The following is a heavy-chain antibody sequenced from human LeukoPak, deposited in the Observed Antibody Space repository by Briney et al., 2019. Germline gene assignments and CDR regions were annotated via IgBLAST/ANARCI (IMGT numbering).Heavy chain of an antibody. D-gene: IGHD3-10*01. V-gene: IGHV3-48*04. J-gene: IGHJ4*02. CDR2: ITSGGSTI. Sequence: GGSLSLSCAASGFTFSSYSMHWVRQAPGKGLEWVSYITSGGSTIYYADSVKGRFTISRDNAKNSLYLQMNSLRAEDTAVYYCASAMATVRALINWGQGTLVTVSS. CDR1: GFTFSSYS. CDR3: ASAMATVRALIN.